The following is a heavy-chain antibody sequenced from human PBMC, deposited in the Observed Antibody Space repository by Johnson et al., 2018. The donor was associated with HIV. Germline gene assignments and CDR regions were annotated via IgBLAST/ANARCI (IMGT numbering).Heavy chain of an antibody. V-gene: IGHV3-9*01. CDR2: ISWNSGSV. CDR1: GFTFDDYA. CDR3: AKGTVGGYCGSGRVAFDI. Sequence: EVQLVESGGGLVQPGRSLRLSCAASGFTFDDYAMHWVRQAPGKGLEWVSGISWNSGSVGYADSVKGRFTISRDNSKHSLYLQMNRLRAEDTALYYCAKGTVGGYCGSGRVAFDIWGQGTMVTVSS. D-gene: IGHD3-10*01. J-gene: IGHJ3*02.